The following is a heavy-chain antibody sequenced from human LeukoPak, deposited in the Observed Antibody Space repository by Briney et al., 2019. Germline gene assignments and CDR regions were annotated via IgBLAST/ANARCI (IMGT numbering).Heavy chain of an antibody. CDR3: ARDSHNYYDSTPFSAPFDY. J-gene: IGHJ4*02. V-gene: IGHV3-21*01. CDR1: GFTFSSYN. CDR2: IRSSSSYI. D-gene: IGHD3-22*01. Sequence: GSLRLSCAASGFTFSSYNMNWVRQAPGKGLEWVSSIRSSSSYIYYADSVKGRFTISRDNAKNSLYLQMNSLRAEDTAVYYCARDSHNYYDSTPFSAPFDYWGQGTLVTVSS.